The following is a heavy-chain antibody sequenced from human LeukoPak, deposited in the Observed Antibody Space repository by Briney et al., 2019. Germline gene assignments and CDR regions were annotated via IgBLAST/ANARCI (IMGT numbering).Heavy chain of an antibody. CDR3: ALGTINKVYYFGMDV. CDR1: GFTFSDYY. D-gene: IGHD2-8*01. V-gene: IGHV3-11*01. CDR2: ISSSGSTI. Sequence: GGSLRLSCAASGFTFSDYYMSWIRQAPGKGLEWASYISSSGSTIYYADSIKGRFTVSRDNAKRSLYLQIESLRDDDTAVYHCALGTINKVYYFGMDVWGQGTTVTVSS. J-gene: IGHJ6*02.